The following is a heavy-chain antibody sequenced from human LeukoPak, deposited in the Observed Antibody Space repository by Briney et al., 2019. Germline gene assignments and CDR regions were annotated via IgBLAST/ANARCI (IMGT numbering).Heavy chain of an antibody. V-gene: IGHV3-30-3*01. CDR2: ISYDGNTI. J-gene: IGHJ4*02. Sequence: QPGGSLRLSCAASEFTFSNCALHWVRQAPGKGLQWVAVISYDGNTIHYADSVKGRFIISRDTSKNTLYLQMNSLRAEDTAVYYCARSGGLQKFDYWGQGTLVTVSS. CDR3: ARSGGLQKFDY. D-gene: IGHD4-11*01. CDR1: EFTFSNCA.